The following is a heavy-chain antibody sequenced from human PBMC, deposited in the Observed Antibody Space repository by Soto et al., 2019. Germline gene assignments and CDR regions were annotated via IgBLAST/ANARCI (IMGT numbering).Heavy chain of an antibody. CDR2: IAYDGSNK. D-gene: IGHD4-17*01. CDR3: ARRVGDYGVYYYYGMDV. CDR1: EFTFSSYA. J-gene: IGHJ6*02. V-gene: IGHV3-30-3*01. Sequence: QVQLVESGGGVVQPGRSLRLSCAASEFTFSSYAMHWVRQAPGKGLEWVAVIAYDGSNKYYADSVKGRFTISRDNSKNTLYLQMNSLRAEDTAVYYCARRVGDYGVYYYYGMDVWGQGTTVTVSS.